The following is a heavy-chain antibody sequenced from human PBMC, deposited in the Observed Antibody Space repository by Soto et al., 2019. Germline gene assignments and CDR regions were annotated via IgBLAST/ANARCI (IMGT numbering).Heavy chain of an antibody. D-gene: IGHD3-22*01. CDR2: INSDGSST. V-gene: IGHV3-74*03. CDR3: ARGHSGYSYDS. J-gene: IGHJ4*02. Sequence: PGGSLRLSCAASGFAFSSYWMHLVRQSPGKGLLSVSRINSDGSSTTYADSVKGRFTVSRDNAKDTLYLEMSSLRAEDTAVYYCARGHSGYSYDSWGQGTLVTVSS. CDR1: GFAFSSYW.